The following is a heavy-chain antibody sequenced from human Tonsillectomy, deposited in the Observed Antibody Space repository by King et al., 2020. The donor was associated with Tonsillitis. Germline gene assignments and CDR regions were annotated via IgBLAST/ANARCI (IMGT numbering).Heavy chain of an antibody. CDR1: GGSISSYY. V-gene: IGHV4-59*01. CDR2: IYKGGST. Sequence: QLQESGPGLVKPSETLSLTCTVSGGSISSYYWTWIRQPPGKGLEWIGFIYKGGSTNYNPSLKSRVIISLNTSKNQFSLRLSSVTAADTAVYYCAREGYCSGGSCDNWFDTWGQGTLVTVSS. J-gene: IGHJ5*02. CDR3: AREGYCSGGSCDNWFDT. D-gene: IGHD2-15*01.